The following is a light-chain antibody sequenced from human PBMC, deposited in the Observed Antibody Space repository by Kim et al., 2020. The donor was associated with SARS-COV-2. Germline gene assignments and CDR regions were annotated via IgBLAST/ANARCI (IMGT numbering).Light chain of an antibody. CDR3: QKYNSVPIT. CDR1: QDIGNS. Sequence: DIQMTQSPSSLSASVGDRVTITCRASQDIGNSLAWYQHRPGKAPKLLIFAASTLQSGVPSRFSGLRSGTDFTLVISTLQPEDVATYFCQKYNSVPITFGQGTRLEIK. V-gene: IGKV1-27*01. J-gene: IGKJ5*01. CDR2: AAS.